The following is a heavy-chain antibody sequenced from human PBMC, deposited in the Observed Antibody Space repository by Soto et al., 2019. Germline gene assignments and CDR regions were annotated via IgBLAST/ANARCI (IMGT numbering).Heavy chain of an antibody. CDR3: ARLGSRRWFDS. Sequence: QVQLVESGGGLVEPGGSLRLSCAASGFNFNEYSMSWVRQAPGKGLEYVASIGGLDYYNNYADFVKGRFTISIDVAKHSRGLKMSGLGFEYSAEYYCARLGSRRWFDSWGRGTLVTVSS. CDR1: GFNFNEYS. CDR2: IGGLDYYN. D-gene: IGHD3-10*01. V-gene: IGHV3-11*06. J-gene: IGHJ5*01.